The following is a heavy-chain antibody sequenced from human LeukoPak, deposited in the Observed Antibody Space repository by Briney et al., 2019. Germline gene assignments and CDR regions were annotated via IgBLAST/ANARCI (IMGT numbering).Heavy chain of an antibody. CDR2: ISNSATTT. CDR1: GFTFSTYE. Sequence: GGSLRLSCAASGFTFSTYEMNWVRQAPGKGLEWVSYISNSATTTYYADSVEGRFTISRDNAKNSLYLQMNSLRGEDTAVYYCASSHGDYYYYAMDVWGQGTTVTVSS. J-gene: IGHJ6*02. D-gene: IGHD4-17*01. CDR3: ASSHGDYYYYAMDV. V-gene: IGHV3-48*03.